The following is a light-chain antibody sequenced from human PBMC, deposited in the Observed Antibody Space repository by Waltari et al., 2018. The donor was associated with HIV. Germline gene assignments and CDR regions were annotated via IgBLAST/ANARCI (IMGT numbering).Light chain of an antibody. CDR2: GVN. CDR1: TSDIGIYDL. J-gene: IGLJ2*01. Sequence: QSALTQPASVSGSPGQSITISCTGDTSDIGIYDLVSWYQKYPAKAPRLIMYGVNTLHSGISNRFSGSKSGNTASLTISALQGDDEADYYCSSYTDSDSLLFGGGTKLTVL. V-gene: IGLV2-14*01. CDR3: SSYTDSDSLL.